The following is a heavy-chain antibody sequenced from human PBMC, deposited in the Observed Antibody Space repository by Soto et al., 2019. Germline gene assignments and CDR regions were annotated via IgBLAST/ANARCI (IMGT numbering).Heavy chain of an antibody. CDR3: ASPKIEFYLWFDP. Sequence: SETLSLTCTVSGGSISSHSYYWGWIRQPPGKGLEWIGSIYYSGSTYYNPSLKSRVTISVDTSKNQFSLKLSSVTAADTAVYYCASPKIEFYLWFDPWRQGTLVT. CDR1: GGSISSHSYY. CDR2: IYYSGST. J-gene: IGHJ5*02. D-gene: IGHD3-22*01. V-gene: IGHV4-39*01.